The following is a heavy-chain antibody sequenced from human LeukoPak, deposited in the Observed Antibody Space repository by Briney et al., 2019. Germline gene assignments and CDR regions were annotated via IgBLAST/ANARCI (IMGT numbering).Heavy chain of an antibody. CDR1: GFTFSSYS. CDR3: ARAILPDGSGSCYFDY. V-gene: IGHV3-48*02. J-gene: IGHJ4*02. Sequence: GRSLRLSCAAAGFTFSSYSRNWVRQAPGKGLELVSYISSSSSTMYYADSVKGRFTISRDNAKNSLYLHMNSLSDEDTAVYYCARAILPDGSGSCYFDYWGQGTLVTVSS. D-gene: IGHD3-10*01. CDR2: ISSSSSTM.